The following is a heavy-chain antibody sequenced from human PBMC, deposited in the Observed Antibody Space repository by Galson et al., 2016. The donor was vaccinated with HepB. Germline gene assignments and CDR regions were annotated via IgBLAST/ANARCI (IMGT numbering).Heavy chain of an antibody. D-gene: IGHD4-17*01. CDR3: VRAHGDFWVDP. CDR1: GFSFSTYG. Sequence: SLRLSCAVSGFSFSTYGMHWVRQAPGKGLEWVAVIWYDGSNEFYANSVKGRFNNSRDNSRDTVYLQMNSLRAEETAVYYCVRAHGDFWVDPWGQGTLVTVSS. CDR2: IWYDGSNE. J-gene: IGHJ5*02. V-gene: IGHV3-33*01.